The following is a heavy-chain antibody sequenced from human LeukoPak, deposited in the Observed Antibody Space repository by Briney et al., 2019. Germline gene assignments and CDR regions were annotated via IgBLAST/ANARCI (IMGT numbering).Heavy chain of an antibody. D-gene: IGHD5-12*01. V-gene: IGHV3-23*01. CDR3: TKGTWLDY. CDR2: ISESGGDT. CDR1: GFAFSNFG. J-gene: IGHJ4*02. Sequence: GGSLSLSCTASGFAFSNFGMTWVRQTPGKGLEWVSEISESGGDTYYADSVKGRFTISRDNSKNTLYLQMNNLRAEDTASYFCTKGTWLDYWGQGTLVTVSS.